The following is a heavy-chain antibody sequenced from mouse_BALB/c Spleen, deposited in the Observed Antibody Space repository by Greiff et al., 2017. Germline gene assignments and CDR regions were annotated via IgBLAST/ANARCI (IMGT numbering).Heavy chain of an antibody. Sequence: VKLQESGAELVKPGASVKLSCKASGYTFTSYYMYWVKQRPGQGLEWIGEINPSNGGTNFNEKFKSKATLTVDKSSSTAYMQLSSLTSEDSAVYYCTREGWFAYWGQGTLVTVSA. J-gene: IGHJ3*01. V-gene: IGHV1S81*02. CDR2: INPSNGGT. CDR1: GYTFTSYY. CDR3: TREGWFAY.